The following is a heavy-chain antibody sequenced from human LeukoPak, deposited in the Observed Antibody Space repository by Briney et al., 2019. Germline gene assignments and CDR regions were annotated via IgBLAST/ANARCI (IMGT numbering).Heavy chain of an antibody. D-gene: IGHD5-18*01. Sequence: GGSLRLSCAASGFTFSDHYMSWIRQAPGKGLEWVSHISSSGSFIYYADSVKGRFTISRDNTKNSLDLQMNSLRVVDTAIYYCARAGGGGYSYGLDYWGQGILVTVSS. CDR2: ISSSGSFI. CDR1: GFTFSDHY. CDR3: ARAGGGGYSYGLDY. V-gene: IGHV3-11*04. J-gene: IGHJ4*02.